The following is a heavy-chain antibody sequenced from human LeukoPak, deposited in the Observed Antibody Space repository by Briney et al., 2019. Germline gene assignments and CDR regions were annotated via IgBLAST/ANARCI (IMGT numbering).Heavy chain of an antibody. J-gene: IGHJ6*02. CDR1: GYTLTELS. D-gene: IGHD4-11*01. V-gene: IGHV1-24*01. Sequence: ASVTVSCTVSGYTLTELSMHWVRQAPGKGLEWMGGFDPEDGETIYAQKFQGRVTMTEDTSTDTAYMELSSLRSEDTAVYYCATPYGSNSPYYYYGMDVWGQGTTVTVSS. CDR3: ATPYGSNSPYYYYGMDV. CDR2: FDPEDGET.